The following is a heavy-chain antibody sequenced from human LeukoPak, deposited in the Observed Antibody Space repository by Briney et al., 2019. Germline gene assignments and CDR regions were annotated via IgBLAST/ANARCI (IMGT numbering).Heavy chain of an antibody. D-gene: IGHD2-2*02. CDR1: GFTFSSYG. V-gene: IGHV3-33*01. CDR3: ARGFPVVVPAAIGLVDP. Sequence: GGSLRLSCAASGFTFSSYGMHWVRQAPGKGLEWVAVIWYDGSNKYYADSVKGRFTISRDNSKNTLYLQMNSLRAEDTAVYYCARGFPVVVPAAIGLVDPWGQGTLVTVSS. J-gene: IGHJ5*02. CDR2: IWYDGSNK.